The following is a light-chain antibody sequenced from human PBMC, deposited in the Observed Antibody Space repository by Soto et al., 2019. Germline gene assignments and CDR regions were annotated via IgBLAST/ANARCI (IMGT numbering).Light chain of an antibody. CDR2: GNN. V-gene: IGLV1-47*02. Sequence: QSVLTQPPSASGTPGQRVTISCSGSSSNIGSNYVYWYQQLPGTAPKVVIYGNNQRPSGVPVRFSASKSYTSASLATSGLQSEDEADYYCATWDDGVFVFGIGTKVPS. CDR1: SSNIGSNY. J-gene: IGLJ1*01. CDR3: ATWDDGVFV.